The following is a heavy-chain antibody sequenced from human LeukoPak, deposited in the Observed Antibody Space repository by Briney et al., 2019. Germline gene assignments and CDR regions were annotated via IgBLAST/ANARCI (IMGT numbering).Heavy chain of an antibody. J-gene: IGHJ5*02. CDR2: ISHSGSS. CDR1: GGSISSGGYY. Sequence: PSQTLSLTCTVSGGSISSGGYYWSWIRQHAGKCPEWIGYISHSGSSYYNPSLKSRVTISVDTSKDNFSLRLTSVTAADTAVYYCARDLWFGEYNWFDPWGQGTLVTVSS. CDR3: ARDLWFGEYNWFDP. V-gene: IGHV4-31*03. D-gene: IGHD3-10*01.